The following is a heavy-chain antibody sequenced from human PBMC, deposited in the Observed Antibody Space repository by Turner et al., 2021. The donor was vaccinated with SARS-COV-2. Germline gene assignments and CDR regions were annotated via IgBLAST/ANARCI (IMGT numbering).Heavy chain of an antibody. CDR2: ISGSGGSK. CDR3: VKGAHGGVIVVYYFDY. V-gene: IGHV3-23*01. CDR1: GFRFSSYA. J-gene: IGHJ4*02. D-gene: IGHD3-16*02. Sequence: EVQLLESGGGLVQPGGPLRLFCAASGFRFSSYAMSWVRQAPGKGLVGGSAISGSGGSKYYEDSVKGRFTITRDKSKSTMYLQMNSLRADDTAVYYYVKGAHGGVIVVYYFDYWGQGTLVTVSS.